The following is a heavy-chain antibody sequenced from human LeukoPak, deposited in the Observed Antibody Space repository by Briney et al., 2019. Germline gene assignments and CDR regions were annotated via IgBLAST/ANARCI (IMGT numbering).Heavy chain of an antibody. J-gene: IGHJ4*02. V-gene: IGHV3-74*01. CDR2: INTDGSLT. CDR3: ARDFYYDGSGFYSLFDY. D-gene: IGHD3-22*01. CDR1: RFSFDRYW. Sequence: GGSLRLSCTASRFSFDRYWMHWVRQAPGKGLVWVSRINTDGSLTNYADSVKGRFTISRDNAKKTLYLQMNSLRAEDTAVYYCARDFYYDGSGFYSLFDYWGQGTLVTVSS.